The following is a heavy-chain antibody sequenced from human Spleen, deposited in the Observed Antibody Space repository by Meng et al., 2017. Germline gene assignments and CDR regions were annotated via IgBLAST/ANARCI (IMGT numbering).Heavy chain of an antibody. CDR2: ISGSGGST. J-gene: IGHJ4*02. D-gene: IGHD3-22*01. CDR3: SANVSSGYYREADFDY. Sequence: GESLKISCAASGFTFSSYAMSWVRQAPGKGLEWVSSISGSGGSTYYPDSVKGRFTISRDNSKNMLYLEMNSLRAEDTATYYCSANVSSGYYREADFDYWGQGTLVTVSS. V-gene: IGHV3-23*01. CDR1: GFTFSSYA.